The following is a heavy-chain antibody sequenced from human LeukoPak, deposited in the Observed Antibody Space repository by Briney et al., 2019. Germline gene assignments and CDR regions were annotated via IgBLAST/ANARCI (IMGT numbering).Heavy chain of an antibody. J-gene: IGHJ4*02. CDR3: AGAYCGGDCYLQPPVY. CDR2: INHSGST. Sequence: SETLSLTCAVYGGSFSGYYWNWIRQPPGKGLEWIGEINHSGSTNYNPSLKSRVTISVDTSKNQFSLKLSSVTAADTAVYYCAGAYCGGDCYLQPPVYWGQGTLVTVSS. CDR1: GGSFSGYY. V-gene: IGHV4-34*01. D-gene: IGHD2-21*02.